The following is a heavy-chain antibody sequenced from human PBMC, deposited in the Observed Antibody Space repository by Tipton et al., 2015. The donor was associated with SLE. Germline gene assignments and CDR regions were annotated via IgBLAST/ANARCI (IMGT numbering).Heavy chain of an antibody. V-gene: IGHV4-39*07. CDR3: ARGPFWSGSWDY. CDR2: IYYSGST. Sequence: TLSLTCTVSGGSISSSSYYWGWIRQSPGKGLEWIGSIYYSGSTYYNPSLKSRVTVSVDTSKNQFSLKLGSVTAADTVVYYCARGPFWSGSWDYWGQGTLVTVSS. J-gene: IGHJ4*02. D-gene: IGHD3-3*01. CDR1: GGSISSSSYY.